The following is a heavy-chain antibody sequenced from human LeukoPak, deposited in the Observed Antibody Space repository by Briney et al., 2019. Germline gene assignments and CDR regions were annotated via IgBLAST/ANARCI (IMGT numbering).Heavy chain of an antibody. CDR2: IDSTSTYI. D-gene: IGHD3-10*01. CDR1: GFIFSDYS. CDR3: ARNFDYYGTGTYNDW. V-gene: IGHV3-21*01. J-gene: IGHJ4*02. Sequence: PGGSLRLSCAASGFIFSDYSMNWVRQTPGKRLEWVSSIDSTSTYIYYVDSVKGRFTVSRDNARRALYLQMNSLTAEDTATYYCARNFDYYGTGTYNDWWGQGTLVTVSS.